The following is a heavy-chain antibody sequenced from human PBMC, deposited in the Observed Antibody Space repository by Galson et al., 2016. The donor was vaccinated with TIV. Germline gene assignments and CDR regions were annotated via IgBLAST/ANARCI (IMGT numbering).Heavy chain of an antibody. J-gene: IGHJ4*02. Sequence: LRLSCAAAGFRFFDFEMSWVRQAPGEGLEWVSGISAGATNTYYADSVGGRFTISRDNSNNILYLQMDRLQLEDTAVYFCAKDRGHYEALDSWGQGTLVTVSS. D-gene: IGHD4-17*01. CDR2: ISAGATNT. CDR1: GFRFFDFE. V-gene: IGHV3-23*01. CDR3: AKDRGHYEALDS.